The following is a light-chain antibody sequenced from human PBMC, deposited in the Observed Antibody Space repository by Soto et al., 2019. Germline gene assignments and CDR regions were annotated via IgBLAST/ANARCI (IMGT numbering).Light chain of an antibody. CDR3: QQYNNWPLT. CDR2: GAS. V-gene: IGKV3-15*01. J-gene: IGKJ4*01. CDR1: QSLGSN. Sequence: EIVMTQSPATLSVSPGERATLSCRASQSLGSNLAWYQQKPGQAPRLLIYGASTRAIGIPARFSGSGSGTEFTLTISSLQSEEFAVYYCQQYNNWPLTFGGGTKVEIK.